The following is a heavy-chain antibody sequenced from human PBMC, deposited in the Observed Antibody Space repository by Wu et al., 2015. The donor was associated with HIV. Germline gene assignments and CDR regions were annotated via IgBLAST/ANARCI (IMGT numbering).Heavy chain of an antibody. CDR1: GYTFTSYD. V-gene: IGHV1-8*01. Sequence: QVQLVQSGAEVKKPGASVKVSCKASGYTFTSYDINWVRQATGQGLEWMGWMNPRSGNTGYAQKFQGRVTMTRDTSISTANMELSSLRSEDTAVYYCARQRAYTSGWYIFDYWGQGTLVTVLL. CDR3: ARQRAYTSGWYIFDY. D-gene: IGHD6-19*01. J-gene: IGHJ4*02. CDR2: MNPRSGNT.